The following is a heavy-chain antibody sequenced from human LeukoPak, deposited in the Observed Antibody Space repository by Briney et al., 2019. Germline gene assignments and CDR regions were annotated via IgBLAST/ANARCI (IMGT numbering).Heavy chain of an antibody. CDR1: GGSFSGYY. V-gene: IGHV4-34*01. CDR3: ARARYCSSTSCYAFDI. J-gene: IGHJ3*02. D-gene: IGHD2-2*01. Sequence: SETLSLTCAVYGGSFSGYYWSWIRQPPGKGLEWIGEINHSGSTNYNPSLKSRVTISVDTSKNQFSLKVSSVTAADTAVYYCARARYCSSTSCYAFDIWGQGTMVTVSS. CDR2: INHSGST.